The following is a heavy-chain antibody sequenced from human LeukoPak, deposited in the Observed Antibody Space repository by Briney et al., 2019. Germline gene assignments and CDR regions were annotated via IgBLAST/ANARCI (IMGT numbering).Heavy chain of an antibody. Sequence: PGGSLRLSCAASGFTFSSYAMSWVRQAPGKGLEWVSAISGSGGSTYYADSVKGRFTVSRDNSKNTLYLQMSSLRAEDTAVYYCAKVDVLSSWYFYFDYWGQGTLVTVSS. CDR2: ISGSGGST. J-gene: IGHJ4*02. V-gene: IGHV3-23*01. CDR3: AKVDVLSSWYFYFDY. D-gene: IGHD6-13*01. CDR1: GFTFSSYA.